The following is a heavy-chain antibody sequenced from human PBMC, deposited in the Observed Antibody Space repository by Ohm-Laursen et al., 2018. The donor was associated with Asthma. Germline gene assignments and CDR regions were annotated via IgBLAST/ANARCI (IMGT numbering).Heavy chain of an antibody. CDR1: GFTFSRYA. D-gene: IGHD6-6*01. CDR2: ISFHGYNQ. CDR3: ARDFYTSSPHPKSFGL. V-gene: IGHV3-30*04. Sequence: SLRLSCAASGFTFSRYAMHWVRQAPGKGLEWVAVISFHGYNQYYTDSVRGRFTISRDNSRSTLYLQMNSLRPEDTAVYYCARDFYTSSPHPKSFGLWGQGTLVSVSS. J-gene: IGHJ4*02.